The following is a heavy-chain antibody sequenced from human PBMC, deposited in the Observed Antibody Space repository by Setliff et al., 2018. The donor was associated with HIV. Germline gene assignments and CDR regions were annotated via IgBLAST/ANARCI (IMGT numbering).Heavy chain of an antibody. CDR1: GGSITGHY. Sequence: SETLSLTCTVSGGSITGHYWSWIRQPPGKGLEWIGYIYYTGSTYYNPSLKSRVTISLDTSKNQFSLKLRSVTAADAAVYYCASRYSSLGHFQHWGQGTLVTVSS. D-gene: IGHD6-13*01. CDR2: IYYTGST. CDR3: ASRYSSLGHFQH. V-gene: IGHV4-59*11. J-gene: IGHJ1*01.